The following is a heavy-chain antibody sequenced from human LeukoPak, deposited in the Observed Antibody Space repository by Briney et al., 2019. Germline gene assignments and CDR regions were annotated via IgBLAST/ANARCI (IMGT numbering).Heavy chain of an antibody. J-gene: IGHJ4*02. CDR3: TRDKAITIFGVVSGGHFDY. Sequence: GGSLRLSCTASGFTFGDYAMSWVRQAPGKGLEWVGFIRSKAYGGTTEYAASVKGRFTISRDDSKSIAYLQMNSLITEDTAVYYCTRDKAITIFGVVSGGHFDYWGQGTLVTVSS. D-gene: IGHD3-3*01. CDR2: IRSKAYGGTT. CDR1: GFTFGDYA. V-gene: IGHV3-49*04.